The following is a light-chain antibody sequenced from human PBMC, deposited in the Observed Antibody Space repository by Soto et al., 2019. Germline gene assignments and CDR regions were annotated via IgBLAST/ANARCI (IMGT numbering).Light chain of an antibody. CDR3: SYSAGSSVV. J-gene: IGLJ2*01. Sequence: QSALTQPPSVSGSPGQSVTISCTGTRSDVGGYNFVSWYQQHPGKAPKLMIYDVTRRPSGVPDRFSGSKSAYTASLTISGQPAEEAAYFCCSYSAGSSVVFGGGTKLTVL. V-gene: IGLV2-11*01. CDR1: RSDVGGYNF. CDR2: DVT.